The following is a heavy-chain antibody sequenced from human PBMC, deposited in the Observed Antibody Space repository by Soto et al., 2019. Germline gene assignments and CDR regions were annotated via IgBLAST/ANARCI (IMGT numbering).Heavy chain of an antibody. D-gene: IGHD2-2*01. CDR2: IWYDGSNK. CDR1: GFTFSSYG. CDR3: AYAERGPIDY. J-gene: IGHJ4*02. V-gene: IGHV3-33*01. Sequence: QVQLVESGGGVVQPGRSLRLSCAACGFTFSSYGMHWVRQAPGKGLEWVAVIWYDGSNKYYADSVKGRFTISRDNSKNTLYLQMNSLRAEDTAVYYCAYAERGPIDYWGQGTLVTVSS.